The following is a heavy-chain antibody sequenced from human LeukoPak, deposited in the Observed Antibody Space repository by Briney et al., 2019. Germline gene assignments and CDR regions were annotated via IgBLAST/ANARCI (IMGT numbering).Heavy chain of an antibody. CDR2: IKQDGSEK. J-gene: IGHJ4*02. V-gene: IGHV3-7*04. CDR3: ARGPVSSGWYGNY. D-gene: IGHD6-13*01. CDR1: RFTFSNYW. Sequence: PGGSLRLSCAASRFTFSNYWMSWVRQAPGKGLEWVANIKQDGSEKYFVGSVMGRFTISRDNANNSLYLEMHSLTAEDTAVYYCARGPVSSGWYGNYWGQGTLVTVSS.